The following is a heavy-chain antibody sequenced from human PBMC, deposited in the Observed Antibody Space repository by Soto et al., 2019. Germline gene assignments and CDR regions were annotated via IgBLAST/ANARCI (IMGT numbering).Heavy chain of an antibody. J-gene: IGHJ4*02. CDR3: ARWESGDWYLGI. CDR1: GGALGGYW. V-gene: IGHV3-7*03. CDR2: INPDGTLK. Sequence: GPLRLSCAAAGGALGGYWMTWVRQAPGKGLEWVASINPDGTLKYYVDSVKGRFTISRDNADNSLFLQMISLRVEDTAVYYCARWESGDWYLGIWGQGTLVTVSS. D-gene: IGHD2-21*02.